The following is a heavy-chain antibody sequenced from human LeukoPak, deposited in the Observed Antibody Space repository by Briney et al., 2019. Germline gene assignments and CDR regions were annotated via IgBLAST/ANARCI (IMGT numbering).Heavy chain of an antibody. Sequence: GGSLTLPRAASGFTFSSYAMSWLRQTPGKGLEWVSAISGSGGSTYYADSVKGRFTISRDNSKNTLYLQMNSLRAEDTAVYYCAKDVYYDILTGYLDSWGQGTLVTVSS. D-gene: IGHD3-9*01. J-gene: IGHJ4*02. CDR2: ISGSGGST. CDR3: AKDVYYDILTGYLDS. V-gene: IGHV3-23*01. CDR1: GFTFSSYA.